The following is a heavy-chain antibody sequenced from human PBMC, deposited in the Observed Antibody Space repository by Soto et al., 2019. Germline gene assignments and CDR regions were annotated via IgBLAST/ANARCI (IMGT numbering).Heavy chain of an antibody. J-gene: IGHJ4*02. D-gene: IGHD2-2*01. V-gene: IGHV3-30*18. CDR1: GFTFSSYG. CDR2: ISFDGSNK. Sequence: PGGSLRLSCAAYGFTFSSYGMHWLRQAPGKGLEWVAVISFDGSNKYYADSVKGRFTISRDNSRNTLYLQINSLRADDTAVYYCAKERMEQYQLLPFFDYWGQGTLVTVSS. CDR3: AKERMEQYQLLPFFDY.